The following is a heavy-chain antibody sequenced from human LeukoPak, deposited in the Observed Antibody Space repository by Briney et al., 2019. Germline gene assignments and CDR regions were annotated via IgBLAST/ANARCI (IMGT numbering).Heavy chain of an antibody. Sequence: SVKVSCKASGGTFSSYAISWVRQAPGQGLECMGGIIPIFGTANYAQKFQGRVTITTDESTSTAYMELSSLRSEDTAVYYCARARTNDYYYYYMDVWGKGTTVTVSS. D-gene: IGHD1-7*01. CDR3: ARARTNDYYYYYMDV. V-gene: IGHV1-69*05. CDR2: IIPIFGTA. CDR1: GGTFSSYA. J-gene: IGHJ6*03.